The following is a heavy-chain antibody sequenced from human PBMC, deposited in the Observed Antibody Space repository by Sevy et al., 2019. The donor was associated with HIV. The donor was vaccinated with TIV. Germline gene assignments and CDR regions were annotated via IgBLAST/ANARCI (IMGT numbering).Heavy chain of an antibody. D-gene: IGHD3-22*01. Sequence: GSLRLSCAVSGITVSSNYMGWVRQAPGKGLQWVSGIFASSNTHFADSVKGRFSISRDNSKNTLSRQMNSLSAEDTAVYYCARAVEDYSDSSGWDWYFDLWGRGTLVTVSS. V-gene: IGHV3-66*01. CDR1: GITVSSNY. CDR3: ARAVEDYSDSSGWDWYFDL. J-gene: IGHJ2*01. CDR2: IFASSNT.